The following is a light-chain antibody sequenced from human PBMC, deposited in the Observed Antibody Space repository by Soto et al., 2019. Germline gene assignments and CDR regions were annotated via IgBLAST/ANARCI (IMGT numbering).Light chain of an antibody. V-gene: IGLV2-14*01. CDR2: EVT. CDR1: ISDIGGYEY. CDR3: SSYTDSSTLGLYV. J-gene: IGLJ1*01. Sequence: QSVLTQPASVSGSPGQSITISCTGTISDIGGYEYVSWYQQHPGKAPRLMIYEVTYRPSGVSNCFSGSKSGSTASLTISGLQAEDEADYYCSSYTDSSTLGLYVFGTGTKVTVL.